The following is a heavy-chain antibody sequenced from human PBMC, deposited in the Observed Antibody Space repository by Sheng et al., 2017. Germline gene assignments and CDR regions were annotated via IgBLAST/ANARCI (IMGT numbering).Heavy chain of an antibody. Sequence: QVQLQESGPGLVKPSETLSLTCAVSGYSISSGYYWGWIRQPPGKGLEWIGSIYHSGSTYYNPSLKSRVTISVDTSKNQFSLKLSSVTAADTAVYYCARVSHHYGDYDYWGQGTLVTVSS. V-gene: IGHV4-38-2*01. CDR1: GYSISSGYY. D-gene: IGHD4-17*01. J-gene: IGHJ4*02. CDR3: ARVSHHYGDYDY. CDR2: IYHSGST.